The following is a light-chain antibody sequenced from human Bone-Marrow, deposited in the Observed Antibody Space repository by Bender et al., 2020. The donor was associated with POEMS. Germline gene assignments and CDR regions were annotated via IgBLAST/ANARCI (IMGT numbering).Light chain of an antibody. CDR3: SSWDDRVGGWV. V-gene: IGLV1-44*01. Sequence: QSVLTQPPSASGTPGQSVIISCSGTDSNFGGNNVNWYQHLPGTAPRLVVYINYQWPSGVPARIYGSKSGTSASLAISDVQSEDEGDCYCSSWDDRVGGWVFGGGSERAVL. CDR1: DSNFGGNN. J-gene: IGLJ3*02. CDR2: INY.